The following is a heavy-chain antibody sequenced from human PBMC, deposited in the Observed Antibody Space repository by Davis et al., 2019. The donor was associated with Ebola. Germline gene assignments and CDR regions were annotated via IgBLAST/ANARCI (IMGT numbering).Heavy chain of an antibody. CDR2: ISYDGSNK. CDR1: GFTFSNYG. Sequence: PGGSLRLSCAASGFTFSNYGMHWVRQAPGKGLEWVAVISYDGSNKYYADSVKGRFTISRDNAKNSLYLQMNSLRAEDTAVYYCASGGSVVVVAATDYWGQGTLVTVSS. V-gene: IGHV3-30*03. D-gene: IGHD2-15*01. CDR3: ASGGSVVVVAATDY. J-gene: IGHJ4*02.